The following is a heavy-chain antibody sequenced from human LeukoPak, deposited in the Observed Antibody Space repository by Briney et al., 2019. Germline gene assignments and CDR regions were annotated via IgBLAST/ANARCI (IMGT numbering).Heavy chain of an antibody. CDR2: IYPGDSDT. Sequence: GESLKISCKGSGYSFTSHWIGWVRQMPGKGLEWMGIIYPGDSDTRSSPSFQGQVTISADKSISTAYLQWSSLKASDTAMYCCARLGRYWYFDLWGRGTLVTVSS. J-gene: IGHJ2*01. CDR1: GYSFTSHW. CDR3: ARLGRYWYFDL. V-gene: IGHV5-51*01. D-gene: IGHD3-10*01.